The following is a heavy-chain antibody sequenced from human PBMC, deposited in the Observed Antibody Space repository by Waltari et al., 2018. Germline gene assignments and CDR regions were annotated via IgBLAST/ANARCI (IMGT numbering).Heavy chain of an antibody. CDR2: FDPEDGET. CDR3: ATDCCSGGSCYKCGAFDI. D-gene: IGHD2-15*01. CDR1: GYTLTELS. J-gene: IGHJ3*02. Sequence: QVQLVQSGAAVKKPGASVKVSCKVSGYTLTELSMHWVRQAPGKGLEWLGGFDPEDGETIYAQKCQGRVTMTEETSTDTAYMELSSLRSEDTAVYYWATDCCSGGSCYKCGAFDIWGQGTMVTVSS. V-gene: IGHV1-24*01.